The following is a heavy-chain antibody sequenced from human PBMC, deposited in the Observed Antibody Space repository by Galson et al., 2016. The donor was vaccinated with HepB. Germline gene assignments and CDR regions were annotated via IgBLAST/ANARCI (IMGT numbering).Heavy chain of an antibody. Sequence: SLRLSCAASGFTFSTYSMNWVPQAPGTGLEWVSSISSGSSYLYYADSLKGRFTISREDAKNSLYLEINSLRAEDTDVYYCARDSHYGPALFDFWGQGTLVAVSS. CDR3: ARDSHYGPALFDF. J-gene: IGHJ4*02. CDR2: ISSGSSYL. V-gene: IGHV3-21*03. CDR1: GFTFSTYS. D-gene: IGHD3-16*01.